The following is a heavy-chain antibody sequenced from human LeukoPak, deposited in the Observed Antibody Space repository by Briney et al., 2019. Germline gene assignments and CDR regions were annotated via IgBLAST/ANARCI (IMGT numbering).Heavy chain of an antibody. CDR2: IIPIFGTA. CDR1: GGTFSSYA. Sequence: SVKVSCKASGGTFSSYAISWVRQAPGQGLEWMGGIIPIFGTANYAQKFQGRVTITADESTSTAYMELSSLRSEDTAIYYCARENPSGYYNRPIDYWGQGTLVTVSS. D-gene: IGHD3-22*01. CDR3: ARENPSGYYNRPIDY. V-gene: IGHV1-69*13. J-gene: IGHJ4*02.